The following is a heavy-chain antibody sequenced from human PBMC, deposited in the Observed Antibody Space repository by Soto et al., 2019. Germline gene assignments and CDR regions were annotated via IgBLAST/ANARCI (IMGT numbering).Heavy chain of an antibody. V-gene: IGHV3-53*01. CDR3: ASEYDFWSEGAFDI. CDR1: GFTVSSNY. D-gene: IGHD3-3*01. J-gene: IGHJ3*02. CDR2: IYSGGST. Sequence: EVQLVESGGGLIQPGGSLRLSCAASGFTVSSNYMSWVRQAPGKGLEWVSVIYSGGSTYYADSVKGRFTISRDNSKNTLYLQMNSLRAEDTAVYYCASEYDFWSEGAFDIWGQGTMVTVSS.